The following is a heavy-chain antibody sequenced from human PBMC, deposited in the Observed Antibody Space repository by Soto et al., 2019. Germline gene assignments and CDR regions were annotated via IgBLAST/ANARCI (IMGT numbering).Heavy chain of an antibody. J-gene: IGHJ3*02. Sequence: PSETLSLTCTVSGGSISSGGYYWSWIRQHPGKGLEWIGYIYYSGSTYYNPSLKSRVTISVDTSKNQFSLKLSSVTAADTAVYYCARASMVRGVNDAFDIWGQGTMGTV. CDR2: IYYSGST. V-gene: IGHV4-31*03. D-gene: IGHD3-10*01. CDR3: ARASMVRGVNDAFDI. CDR1: GGSISSGGYY.